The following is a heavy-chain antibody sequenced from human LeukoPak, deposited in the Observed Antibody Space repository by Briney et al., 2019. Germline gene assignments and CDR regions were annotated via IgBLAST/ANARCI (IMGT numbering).Heavy chain of an antibody. CDR2: ISAYNGNT. CDR1: GYTFTSYG. CDR3: ARDLGAGYCSGGSCYSGGWFDP. D-gene: IGHD2-15*01. V-gene: IGHV1-18*01. Sequence: GASVKVSCKASGYTFTSYGISWVRQAPGQGLEWMGWISAYNGNTNYAQKLQGRVTMTTDTFTSTAYMELRSLRSDDTAVYYCARDLGAGYCSGGSCYSGGWFDPWGQGTLVTVSS. J-gene: IGHJ5*02.